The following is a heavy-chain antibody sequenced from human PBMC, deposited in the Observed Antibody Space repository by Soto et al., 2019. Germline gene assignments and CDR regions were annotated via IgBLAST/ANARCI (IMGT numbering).Heavy chain of an antibody. J-gene: IGHJ5*02. CDR1: GYTFTSYY. CDR3: ARGLLWFGELSYWFDP. Sequence: ASVKVSCKASGYTFTSYYMHWVRQAPGQGLEWMGIINPSGGSTSYAQKFQGRVTMTRDTSTSTVYMELSSLRSEDTAVYYCARGLLWFGELSYWFDPWTRGTLVTVSS. V-gene: IGHV1-46*01. CDR2: INPSGGST. D-gene: IGHD3-10*01.